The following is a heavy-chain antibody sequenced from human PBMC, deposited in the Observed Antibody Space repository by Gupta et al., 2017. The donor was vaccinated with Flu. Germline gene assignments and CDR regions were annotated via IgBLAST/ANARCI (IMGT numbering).Heavy chain of an antibody. D-gene: IGHD6-19*01. Sequence: QVQLVQAGAEVKKPGSSVKVPFKASGGTFNNYTISWVRQDPGQGLEWMGRIIPILGIVKYAQTFQVRVTNTADKSTRTAYMELSILSSEDMAVYSCARGPPPSSSDCTLPPWFDPWGQGTLVTVSS. CDR2: IIPILGIV. J-gene: IGHJ5*02. CDR1: GGTFNNYT. CDR3: ARGPPPSSSDCTLPPWFDP. V-gene: IGHV1-69*02.